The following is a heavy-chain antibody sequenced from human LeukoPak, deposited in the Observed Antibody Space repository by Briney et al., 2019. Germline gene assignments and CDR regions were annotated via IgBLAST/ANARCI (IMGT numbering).Heavy chain of an antibody. D-gene: IGHD6-19*01. CDR1: GFTFSDYW. Sequence: GGSLRLSCAASGFTFSDYWMHWVRQAPGKGLEWVGRIKTKTDGGTPDYAAPVKGRFTISRDDSRNTLYLQMNSLKTEDTAVYYCTTYRVGEQWMIPNYWGQGTLVTVSS. CDR2: IKTKTDGGTP. V-gene: IGHV3-15*01. CDR3: TTYRVGEQWMIPNY. J-gene: IGHJ4*02.